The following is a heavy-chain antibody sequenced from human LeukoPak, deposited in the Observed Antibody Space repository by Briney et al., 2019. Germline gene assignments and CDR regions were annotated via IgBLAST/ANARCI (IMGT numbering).Heavy chain of an antibody. V-gene: IGHV4-59*01. J-gene: IGHJ5*02. CDR2: IYYSGST. CDR3: ARGPSTNWFDP. D-gene: IGHD2-2*01. Sequence: SETLSLTCTVSGGSISTYYWGWIRQPPGKGLEWVGYIYYSGSTNYNPSLKSRVTISVDTSKNQFSLKLSSVTAADTAVYYCARGPSTNWFDPWGQGTLVTVSS. CDR1: GGSISTYY.